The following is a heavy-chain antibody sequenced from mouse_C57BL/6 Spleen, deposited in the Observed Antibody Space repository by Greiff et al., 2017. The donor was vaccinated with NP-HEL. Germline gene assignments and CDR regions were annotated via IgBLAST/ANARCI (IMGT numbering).Heavy chain of an antibody. Sequence: QVQLQQSGAELMKPGASVKLSCKATGYTFTGYWLEWVKQRPGHGLEWIGEILPGSGSTNYNEKFKGKATFTADTSSNTAYMQLSSLTTEDSAIYYCARSGLYDGYYVRYFDYWGQGTTLTVSS. D-gene: IGHD2-3*01. J-gene: IGHJ2*01. CDR2: ILPGSGST. CDR3: ARSGLYDGYYVRYFDY. CDR1: GYTFTGYW. V-gene: IGHV1-9*01.